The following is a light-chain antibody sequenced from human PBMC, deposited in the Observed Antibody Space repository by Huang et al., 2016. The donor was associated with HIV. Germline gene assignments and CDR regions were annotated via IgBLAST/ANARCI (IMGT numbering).Light chain of an antibody. CDR1: QSVSSN. Sequence: EIVMTQSPATLSVSPGERATLSCRASQSVSSNLAWYQQKPGQAPSPLIYGASTRATGIPARFSGSGSGTEFTLTISSLQSEDFAVYYCQQYNNWPPWTFGQGTKVEIK. V-gene: IGKV3-15*01. CDR2: GAS. CDR3: QQYNNWPPWT. J-gene: IGKJ1*01.